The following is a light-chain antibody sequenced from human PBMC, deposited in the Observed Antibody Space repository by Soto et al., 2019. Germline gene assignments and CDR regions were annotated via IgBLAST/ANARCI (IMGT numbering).Light chain of an antibody. CDR2: RNN. CDR1: SSNIGAGHD. J-gene: IGLJ3*02. CDR3: QSFDSNLSGWV. V-gene: IGLV1-40*01. Sequence: QSVLTQPPSVSGAPGQRVTISCTGNSSNIGAGHDVHWYQQPPGTAPKLLISRNNNRASGVPGRFSGARSGTSASLAITGLQTGDEADYYCQSFDSNLSGWVFGGGTKLTVL.